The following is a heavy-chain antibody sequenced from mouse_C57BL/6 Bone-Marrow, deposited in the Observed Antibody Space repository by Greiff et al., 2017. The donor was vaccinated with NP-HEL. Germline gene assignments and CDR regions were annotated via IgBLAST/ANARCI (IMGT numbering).Heavy chain of an antibody. CDR3: ARNDGSSFYYAMDY. V-gene: IGHV1-63*01. CDR2: IYPGGGYT. D-gene: IGHD1-1*01. J-gene: IGHJ4*01. Sequence: QVQLQQSGAELVRPGTSVKMSCKASGSTFTNYWIGWAKQRPGHGLEWLGDIYPGGGYTNYNEKFKGKATLTADKSSRTAYMQFSSLTSEDSAIYYCARNDGSSFYYAMDYWGQGTSVTVSS. CDR1: GSTFTNYW.